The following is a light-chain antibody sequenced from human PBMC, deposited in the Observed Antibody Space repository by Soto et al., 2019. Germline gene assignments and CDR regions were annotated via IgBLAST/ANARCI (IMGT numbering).Light chain of an antibody. CDR2: GAS. Sequence: EKVMTQSPAALSVSPGERATLSCRASQSVNSNLAWYQRKPGQAPRLLLYGASTRATGIPARFSGSASGTEFTLTISSLQSEYSAVYYCQQYNDWPLTFGGGTKVEIK. CDR3: QQYNDWPLT. CDR1: QSVNSN. J-gene: IGKJ4*01. V-gene: IGKV3-15*01.